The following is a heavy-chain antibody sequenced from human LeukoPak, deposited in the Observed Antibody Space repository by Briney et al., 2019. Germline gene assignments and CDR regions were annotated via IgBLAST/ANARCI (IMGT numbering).Heavy chain of an antibody. CDR2: ISSSSSYT. CDR1: GFTFSDYY. CDR3: AKDDYGDSTPADYYYYGMDV. V-gene: IGHV3-11*05. D-gene: IGHD4-17*01. Sequence: SGGSLRLSCAASGFTFSDYYMSWIRQAPGKGLEWVSYISSSSSYTNYADSVKGRFTISRDNSKNTLYLQMNSLRAEDTAVYYCAKDDYGDSTPADYYYYGMDVWGKGTTVTVSS. J-gene: IGHJ6*04.